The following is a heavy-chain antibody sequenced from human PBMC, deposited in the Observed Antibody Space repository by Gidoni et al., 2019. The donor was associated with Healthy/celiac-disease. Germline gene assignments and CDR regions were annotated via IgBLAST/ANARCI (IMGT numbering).Heavy chain of an antibody. CDR1: GYTFTSYA. J-gene: IGHJ5*02. CDR3: ASDLTAGGSGSYYQFDP. D-gene: IGHD3-10*01. V-gene: IGHV1-3*01. Sequence: QVQLVQSGAEVKKPGASVKVSCKASGYTFTSYAMHWVRQAPGQRLEWMGWINAGNGNTKYSQKFQGRVTITRDTCASTAYMELSSLRSEDTAVYYCASDLTAGGSGSYYQFDPWGQGTLVTVSS. CDR2: INAGNGNT.